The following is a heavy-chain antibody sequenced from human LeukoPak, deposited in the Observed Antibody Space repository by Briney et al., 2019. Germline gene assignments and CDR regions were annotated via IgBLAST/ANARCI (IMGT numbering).Heavy chain of an antibody. V-gene: IGHV3-11*01. Sequence: GGSLRLSCAASGFTFSDYYMSWIRQAPGKGLEWVSYISSSGSTIYYADSVRGRFTISRDNAKNSLYLQMNSLRAEDTAVYYCAREISGEKTYYFDYWGQGTLVTVSS. CDR2: ISSSGSTI. CDR3: AREISGEKTYYFDY. D-gene: IGHD1-26*01. J-gene: IGHJ4*02. CDR1: GFTFSDYY.